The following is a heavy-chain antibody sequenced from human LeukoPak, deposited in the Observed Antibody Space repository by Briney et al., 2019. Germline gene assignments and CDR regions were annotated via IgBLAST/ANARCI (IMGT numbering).Heavy chain of an antibody. Sequence: SETLSLTCTVSGGSISSYYWSWIRQPAGKGLEWIGRIYTSGSTNYNPSLKSRVPMSVDTSKNQFSLKLRSVTAADTAVYYCARGPVSGYSYGYFDYWGQGTLVTVSS. V-gene: IGHV4-4*07. CDR3: ARGPVSGYSYGYFDY. CDR1: GGSISSYY. CDR2: IYTSGST. J-gene: IGHJ4*02. D-gene: IGHD5-18*01.